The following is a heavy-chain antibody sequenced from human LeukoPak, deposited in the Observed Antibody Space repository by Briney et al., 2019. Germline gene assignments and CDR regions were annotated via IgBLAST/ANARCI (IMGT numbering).Heavy chain of an antibody. CDR1: DDSITMYY. CDR3: ARGRVSSSTWYSTYYYFFYMDF. V-gene: IGHV4-59*01. D-gene: IGHD6-13*01. Sequence: SETLSLTCTVSDDSITMYYWTWLRQPPGKGLEWIGYVYHTGSTKFNPSLNGRGSISRDTSKNFFSLRLRSVTAADTAVYFCARGRVSSSTWYSTYYYFFYMDFWGKGTTVTVSS. J-gene: IGHJ6*03. CDR2: VYHTGST.